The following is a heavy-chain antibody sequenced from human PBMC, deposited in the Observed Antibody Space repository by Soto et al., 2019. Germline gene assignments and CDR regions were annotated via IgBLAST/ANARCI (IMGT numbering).Heavy chain of an antibody. D-gene: IGHD2-15*01. J-gene: IGHJ3*02. CDR3: ASSPPYCSGGSCSSDLPAAAFDI. Sequence: EVQLVESGGGLVQPGGSLRLSCAASGFTFSSYSMNWVRQAPGKGLEWVSYISSSSSTIYYADSVKGRFTISRDNAKNSLYLKLTSLRAEDTAVYYCASSPPYCSGGSCSSDLPAAAFDIWGQGTMVTVSS. CDR2: ISSSSSTI. V-gene: IGHV3-48*01. CDR1: GFTFSSYS.